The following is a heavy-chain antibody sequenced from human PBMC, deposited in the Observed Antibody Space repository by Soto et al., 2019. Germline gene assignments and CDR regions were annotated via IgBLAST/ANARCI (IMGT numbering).Heavy chain of an antibody. CDR1: GFTVSSNY. J-gene: IGHJ4*02. Sequence: EVQLLESGGGLIQPGGSLRLSCAASGFTVSSNYMSWVRQAPGKGLEWVSVIYSGGSTYYADSVKGRFTISRDNSKNTLYLQMNSLSAESTAVYYCARDYYGAGNGDYWGQVPLVTVAS. CDR3: ARDYYGAGNGDY. D-gene: IGHD3-10*01. CDR2: IYSGGST. V-gene: IGHV3-53*01.